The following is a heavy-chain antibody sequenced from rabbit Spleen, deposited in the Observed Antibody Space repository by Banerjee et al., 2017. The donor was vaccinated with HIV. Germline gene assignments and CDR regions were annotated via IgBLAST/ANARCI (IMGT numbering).Heavy chain of an antibody. V-gene: IGHV1S45*01. Sequence: QEQLEESGGGLVKPGASLTLTSKASGLDFSVNYWICWVRQAPGKGLEWIACVDVNKSGGTYYASWARVRFTISKTSSTTVTLQMTSLTAADTATYFCVRDASGREDFNLWGPGTLVTVS. J-gene: IGHJ4*01. D-gene: IGHD4-2*01. CDR3: VRDASGREDFNL. CDR1: GLDFSVNYW. CDR2: VDVNKSGGT.